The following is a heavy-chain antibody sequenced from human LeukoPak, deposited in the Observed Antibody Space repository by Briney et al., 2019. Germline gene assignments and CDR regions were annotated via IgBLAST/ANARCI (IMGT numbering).Heavy chain of an antibody. CDR1: GFIFSLYS. CDR3: AKDLLYPNLCYRIDV. D-gene: IGHD2/OR15-2a*01. J-gene: IGHJ6*04. V-gene: IGHV3-21*01. Sequence: GGSQSLFCAPSGFIFSLYSDNWARHARGGGRECLSSITGSSSYIYYADSGAGRFTLSRDKAQNSLCLQMNSLRAEDPAFSYCAKDLLYPNLCYRIDVWGKGTTVTVSS. CDR2: ITGSSSYI.